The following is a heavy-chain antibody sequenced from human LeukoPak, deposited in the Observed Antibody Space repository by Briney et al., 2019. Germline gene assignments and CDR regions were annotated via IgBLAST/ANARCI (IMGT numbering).Heavy chain of an antibody. D-gene: IGHD6-13*01. CDR2: IIPIFGTA. Sequence: SVKVSCKASGGTFSSYAISWVRQAPGQGLEWMGGIIPIFGTANYAQKFQGRVTITRDTSASTAYMELSSLRSEDTAVYYCARIRIAAAGLDYWGQGTLVTVSS. CDR1: GGTFSSYA. CDR3: ARIRIAAAGLDY. V-gene: IGHV1-69*05. J-gene: IGHJ4*02.